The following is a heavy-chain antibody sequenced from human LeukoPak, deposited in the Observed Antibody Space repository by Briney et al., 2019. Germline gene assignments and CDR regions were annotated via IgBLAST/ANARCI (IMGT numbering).Heavy chain of an antibody. Sequence: GASVKVSCKASGYTFTGYYMHWVRQAPGQGLEWMGWINPNSGGTNYAQKFQGRVTMTRDTSISTAYMELSRLRSEDTAAYYCATDRWEYVYFQHWGQGTLVTVSS. V-gene: IGHV1-2*02. CDR2: INPNSGGT. CDR1: GYTFTGYY. D-gene: IGHD1-26*01. CDR3: ATDRWEYVYFQH. J-gene: IGHJ1*01.